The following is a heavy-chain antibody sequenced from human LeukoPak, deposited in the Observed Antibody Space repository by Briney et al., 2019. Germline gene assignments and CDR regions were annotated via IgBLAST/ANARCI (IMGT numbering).Heavy chain of an antibody. D-gene: IGHD6-13*01. J-gene: IGHJ6*03. CDR3: ARTPRSSSWTNYYYYMDV. CDR2: IYYSGST. Sequence: PSETLSLTCTVSGGSISSYYWSWIRQPPGKGLEWIGYIYYSGSTNYNPSLKSRVTISVDTSKNQFSLKLSSVTAADTAVYYCARTPRSSSWTNYYYYMDVWGKGTTVTISS. CDR1: GGSISSYY. V-gene: IGHV4-59*01.